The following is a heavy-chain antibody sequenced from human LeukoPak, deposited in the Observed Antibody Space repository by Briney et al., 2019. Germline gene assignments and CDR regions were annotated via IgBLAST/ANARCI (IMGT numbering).Heavy chain of an antibody. D-gene: IGHD3-3*01. CDR2: IYTSGST. CDR3: ARELSQGYDFWSGYRNWFDP. J-gene: IGHJ5*02. CDR1: GGSISSGSYY. Sequence: PSQTLSLTCTVSGGSISSGSYYWSWIRQPAGKGLEWIGRIYTSGSTNYNPSLKSRVTISVDTSKNQFSLKLSSVTAADTAVYYCARELSQGYDFWSGYRNWFDPWGQGTLVTVSS. V-gene: IGHV4-61*02.